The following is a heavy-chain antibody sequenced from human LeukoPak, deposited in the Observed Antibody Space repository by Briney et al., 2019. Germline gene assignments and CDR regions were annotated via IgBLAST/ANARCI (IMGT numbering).Heavy chain of an antibody. D-gene: IGHD5-18*01. J-gene: IGHJ1*01. Sequence: GGSLRLSCAASGFTFSSYGMHWVRQAPGKGLEWVAVIWYDGSNKYYADSVKGRFTISRDNAKNSLYLQMNSLRAEDTALYYCAKDSGGTAMAWSYFQHWGQGTLVTVSS. CDR3: AKDSGGTAMAWSYFQH. CDR1: GFTFSSYG. CDR2: IWYDGSNK. V-gene: IGHV3-33*03.